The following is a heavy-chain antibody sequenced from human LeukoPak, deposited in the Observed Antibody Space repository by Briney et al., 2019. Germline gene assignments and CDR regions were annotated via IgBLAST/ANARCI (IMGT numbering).Heavy chain of an antibody. D-gene: IGHD1-1*01. CDR2: ISGSGGST. Sequence: PGGSLRLSCAASGFTFSSYAMSWVRQAPGKGLEWVSAISGSGGSTYYADSVKGRFTISRDNSKNTLYLQMNSLRADDTALYYCARDRRYASFDNWGQGTLVTVSS. J-gene: IGHJ4*02. CDR1: GFTFSSYA. V-gene: IGHV3-23*01. CDR3: ARDRRYASFDN.